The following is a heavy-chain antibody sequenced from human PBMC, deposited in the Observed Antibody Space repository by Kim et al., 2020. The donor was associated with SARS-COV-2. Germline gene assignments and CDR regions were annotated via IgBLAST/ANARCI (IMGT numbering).Heavy chain of an antibody. V-gene: IGHV3-33*01. Sequence: GGSLRLSCVASGFTFSSYGMHWVRQAPGKGLEWVAGMWYDGSNKYYADSVKGRFTISRDNSKNKLYLQMNSLRAEDTAVYYCAGAVEYSSSSDSNYYYYG. CDR1: GFTFSSYG. J-gene: IGHJ6*01. CDR3: AGAVEYSSSSDSNYYYYG. D-gene: IGHD6-6*01. CDR2: MWYDGSNK.